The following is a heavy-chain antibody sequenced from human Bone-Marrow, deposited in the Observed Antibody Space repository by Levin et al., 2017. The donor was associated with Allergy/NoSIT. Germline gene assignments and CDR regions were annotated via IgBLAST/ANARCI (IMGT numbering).Heavy chain of an antibody. CDR1: EGTYSSYA. CDR3: ASPTLYYDSSAYYEWWGFDY. CDR2: IMPIIGTT. J-gene: IGHJ4*02. V-gene: IGHV1-69*06. Sequence: SVKVSCKASEGTYSSYAISWVRQAPGQGLEWMGGIMPIIGTTNYAQKFQGRLTIIADNSTNTAYMELSSLTSEDTAVYFCASPTLYYDSSAYYEWWGFDYWGQGTLVTVSS. D-gene: IGHD3-22*01.